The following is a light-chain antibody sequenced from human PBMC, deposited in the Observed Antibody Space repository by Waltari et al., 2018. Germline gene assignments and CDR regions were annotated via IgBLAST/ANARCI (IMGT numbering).Light chain of an antibody. CDR3: HQVNGYPLT. Sequence: DIQLTQSPSFLSASVGDRVTITCRASQAISNYLTWFQQKPGKAPKLLISAASTLQSGVPSRFSGSGSGTEVALTISSLQPEDSATYYCHQVNGYPLTFGGGTKVEIK. V-gene: IGKV1-9*01. CDR2: AAS. CDR1: QAISNY. J-gene: IGKJ4*01.